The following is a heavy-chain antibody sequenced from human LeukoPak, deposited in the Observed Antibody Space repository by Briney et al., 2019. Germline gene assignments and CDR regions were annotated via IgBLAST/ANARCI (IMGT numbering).Heavy chain of an antibody. V-gene: IGHV1-18*01. CDR2: ISAYNGNT. CDR1: GYTFTSYG. J-gene: IGHJ6*02. CDR3: ATCIAAAGHYYYGMDV. D-gene: IGHD6-13*01. Sequence: GASVKVSCKASGYTFTSYGISWVRQAPGQGLEWMGWISAYNGNTNYAQKLQGRVTMTTDTSTSTAYMELRSLRSEDTAVYYCATCIAAAGHYYYGMDVWGQGTTVTVSS.